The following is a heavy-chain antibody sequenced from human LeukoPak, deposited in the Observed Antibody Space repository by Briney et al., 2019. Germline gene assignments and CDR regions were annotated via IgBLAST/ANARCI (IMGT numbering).Heavy chain of an antibody. CDR2: IKSKTDGGTT. CDR3: PTEGLYSISGYYFHY. CDR1: GFTFSDSW. J-gene: IGHJ4*02. D-gene: IGHD6-6*01. V-gene: IGHV3-15*01. Sequence: GGSLRLSCAASGFTFSDSWMSWVRQAPGKGLEWVGRIKSKTDGGTTDYAAPVKVRFTISRDDSKTTLYLQMNSLKTEDTAVYYCPTEGLYSISGYYFHYWAQGTLVTVSS.